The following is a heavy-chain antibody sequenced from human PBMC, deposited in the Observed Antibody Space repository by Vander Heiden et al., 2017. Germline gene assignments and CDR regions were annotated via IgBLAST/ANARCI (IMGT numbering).Heavy chain of an antibody. CDR1: GGSFSGYY. Sequence: QVQLQQWGAGLLKPSETLSLTCAVYGGSFSGYYRSWIRQPPGKGLEWIGEINHSGSTNYNPSLKSRVTISVDTSKNQFSLKLSSVTAADTAVYYCARESVLLWFGELLWGQGTLVTVSS. CDR2: INHSGST. J-gene: IGHJ4*02. CDR3: ARESVLLWFGELL. D-gene: IGHD3-10*01. V-gene: IGHV4-34*01.